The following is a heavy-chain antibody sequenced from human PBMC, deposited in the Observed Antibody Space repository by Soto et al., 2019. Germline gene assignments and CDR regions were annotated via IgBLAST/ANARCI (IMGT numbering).Heavy chain of an antibody. CDR1: GYSFAGYW. V-gene: IGHV5-10-1*01. J-gene: IGHJ4*02. CDR2: IDPSDSQT. CDR3: ARQIYDSATGTNFQYYLDS. D-gene: IGHD2-8*01. Sequence: PGESLKISCKGSGYSFAGYWITWVRQKPGKGLEWMGRIDPSDSQTYYSPSFRGHVTISVTKSITTVFLQWSSLRASDTAMYYCARQIYDSATGTNFQYYLDSCGQGTPVTVSS.